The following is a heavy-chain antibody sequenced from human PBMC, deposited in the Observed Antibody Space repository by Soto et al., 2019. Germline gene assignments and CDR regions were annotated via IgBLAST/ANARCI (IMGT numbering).Heavy chain of an antibody. D-gene: IGHD6-6*01. J-gene: IGHJ4*02. V-gene: IGHV1-18*04. CDR1: GYTFTSYG. Sequence: GASVKVSCKASGYTFTSYGISWVRQAPGQGLEWMGWISAYNGNTNYAQKLQGRVTMTTDTSTSTAYMELRSLRSDDTAVYYCARDWRAARRGGGPCDYWGQGTLVTVSS. CDR2: ISAYNGNT. CDR3: ARDWRAARRGGGPCDY.